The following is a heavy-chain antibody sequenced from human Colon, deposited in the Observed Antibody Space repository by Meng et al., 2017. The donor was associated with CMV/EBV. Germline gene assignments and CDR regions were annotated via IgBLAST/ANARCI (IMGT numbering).Heavy chain of an antibody. D-gene: IGHD3-16*01. CDR2: IYYAGAT. Sequence: SETLSLTCSVSSGSISSSTYYWGWIRQPPGGGLEWIGSIYYAGATQYNPSLKSRVTISVDTSKNQFSLRLTSVTSADTAVYYCARETRRRDGDYYYAMDVWGQGTTVTVSS. CDR3: ARETRRRDGDYYYAMDV. CDR1: SGSISSSTYY. J-gene: IGHJ6*02. V-gene: IGHV4-39*07.